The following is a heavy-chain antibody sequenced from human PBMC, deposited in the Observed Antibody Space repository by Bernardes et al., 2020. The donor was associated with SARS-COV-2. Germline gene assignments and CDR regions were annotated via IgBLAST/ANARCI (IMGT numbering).Heavy chain of an antibody. CDR1: GFSLSTSGVG. J-gene: IGHJ4*02. Sequence: SGPTLVKPTQTLTLTCTFSGFSLSTSGVGVGWIRQPPGKALEWLALIYWDDDKRYRPSLKRRLTITKDTSKNQVVLTMTNMDPVDTATYYCAYSRHSNGWVSFDNWGQGTLVTVSS. CDR3: AYSRHSNGWVSFDN. V-gene: IGHV2-5*02. D-gene: IGHD6-19*01. CDR2: IYWDDDK.